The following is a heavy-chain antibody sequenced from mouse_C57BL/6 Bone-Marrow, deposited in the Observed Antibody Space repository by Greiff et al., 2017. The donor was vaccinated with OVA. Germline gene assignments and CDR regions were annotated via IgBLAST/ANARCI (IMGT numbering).Heavy chain of an antibody. CDR1: GYTFTSYW. J-gene: IGHJ4*01. CDR3: ARYYYGNRYAMDY. D-gene: IGHD2-1*01. V-gene: IGHV1-55*01. CDR2: IYPGSGST. Sequence: QVQLQQPGAELVKPGASVQMSCKASGYTFTSYWITWVKQRPGQGLEWIGDIYPGSGSTNYNEKFKSKATLTVDTSSSTAYMQLSSLTSEDSAVYYCARYYYGNRYAMDYWGQGTSVTVSS.